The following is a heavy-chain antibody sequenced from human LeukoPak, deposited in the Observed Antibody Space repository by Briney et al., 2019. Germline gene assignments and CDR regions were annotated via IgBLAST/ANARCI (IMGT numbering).Heavy chain of an antibody. J-gene: IGHJ5*02. V-gene: IGHV3-21*01. CDR3: ARDRDFFWFDP. Sequence: GGSLRLSRAASGFTFSSYSMNCVRQAPGKGLEWVSSISSSSSYIYYADSVKGRFTISRDNAKNSLYLQMNSLRAEDTAVYCCARDRDFFWFDPWGQGTLVTVSS. CDR2: ISSSSSYI. CDR1: GFTFSSYS.